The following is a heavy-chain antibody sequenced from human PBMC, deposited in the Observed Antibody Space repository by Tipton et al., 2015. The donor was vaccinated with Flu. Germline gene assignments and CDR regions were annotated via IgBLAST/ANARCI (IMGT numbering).Heavy chain of an antibody. J-gene: IGHJ4*02. CDR1: GDSISRGSYY. CDR2: IYTNTNT. D-gene: IGHD3-10*01. CDR3: ARSTYYYGSGSADY. Sequence: TLSLTCTVSGDSISRGSYYYNWVRQPAGEGLEWIGRIYTNTNTNYNASLKSRVTISVDTAKNQFSQRLSSVTAADTAVYYCARSTYYYGSGSADYWGQGTLVTVSS. V-gene: IGHV4-61*02.